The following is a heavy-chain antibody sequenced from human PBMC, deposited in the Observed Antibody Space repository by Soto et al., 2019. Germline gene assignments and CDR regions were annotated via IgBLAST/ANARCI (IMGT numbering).Heavy chain of an antibody. V-gene: IGHV6-1*01. CDR3: ARGGRSYFYGMDV. CDR2: TYYRSKWYK. Sequence: PSQTLPLTCAISGDSVSTKSAAWNWIRQSPSRGLEWLGRTYYRSKWYKDYAVSVKSRITINPDTSRNQFSLQLNSVTPEDTAVYYCARGGRSYFYGMDVWGQGTTVTVSS. CDR1: GDSVSTKSAA. J-gene: IGHJ6*02.